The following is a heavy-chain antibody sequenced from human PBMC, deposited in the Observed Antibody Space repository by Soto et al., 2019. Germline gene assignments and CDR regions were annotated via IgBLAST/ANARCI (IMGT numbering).Heavy chain of an antibody. CDR1: GFTFTSYA. D-gene: IGHD6-25*01. J-gene: IGHJ4*02. V-gene: IGHV3-23*01. CDR3: AKAARLLDY. CDR2: LSTSGSST. Sequence: GGSLRLSCAASGFTFTSYAMSWVRQAPGKGLEWVSSLSTSGSSTYYADSVKGRFTISRDNSKNTLYLQMNSLRADDTAVYYCAKAARLLDYWAQGTLVTVSS.